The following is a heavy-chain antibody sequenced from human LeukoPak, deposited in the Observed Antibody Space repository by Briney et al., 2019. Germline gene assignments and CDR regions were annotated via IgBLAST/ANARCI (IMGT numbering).Heavy chain of an antibody. Sequence: PGGSLRLSCATSGLTFSSFAMSWVRQAPGKGLEWVSTVSTTGGSTYYADSVKGRFTISRDNSKDTLYLQMNSLRAEDTAVYYCAKCSGWFVRGKDYYYYYMDVWGKGTTVTVSS. D-gene: IGHD6-19*01. CDR1: GLTFSSFA. CDR3: AKCSGWFVRGKDYYYYYMDV. J-gene: IGHJ6*03. CDR2: VSTTGGST. V-gene: IGHV3-23*01.